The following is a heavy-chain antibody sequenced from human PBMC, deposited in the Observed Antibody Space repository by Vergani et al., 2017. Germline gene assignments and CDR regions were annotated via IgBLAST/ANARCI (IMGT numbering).Heavy chain of an antibody. V-gene: IGHV4-38-2*02. CDR2: IYHSGST. Sequence: QVQLQESGPGLVKPSETLSLTCTVSGYSISSGYYWGWIRQPPGKGLEWIGSIYHSGSTYYTPSLKSRVTISVDTSKNQFSLKLSSVTAADTAVYYCARERVVVAAKGNNWFDPWGQGTLVTVSS. D-gene: IGHD2-15*01. J-gene: IGHJ5*02. CDR3: ARERVVVAAKGNNWFDP. CDR1: GYSISSGYY.